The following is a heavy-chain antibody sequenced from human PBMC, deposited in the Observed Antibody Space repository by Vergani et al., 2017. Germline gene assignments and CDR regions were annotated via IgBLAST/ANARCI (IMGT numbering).Heavy chain of an antibody. D-gene: IGHD6-19*01. Sequence: QLQLQESGPGLVKPSETLSLTCTVSGGSISSSSYYWGWIRQPPGKGLEWIGSIYYSGSTYYNPSLKSRVTISVDTSKNQFSLKLSSVTAADTAVYYCARDQGAVAGTGFEYWGQGTLVTVSS. CDR3: ARDQGAVAGTGFEY. CDR1: GGSISSSSYY. V-gene: IGHV4-39*02. J-gene: IGHJ4*02. CDR2: IYYSGST.